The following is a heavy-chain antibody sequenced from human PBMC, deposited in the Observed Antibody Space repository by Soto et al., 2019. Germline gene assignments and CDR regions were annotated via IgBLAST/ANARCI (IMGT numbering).Heavy chain of an antibody. D-gene: IGHD6-13*01. CDR2: INPNSGGT. V-gene: IGHV1-2*04. Sequence: ASVKVSCKASGYTFTGYYMHWVRHAPGQGLEWMGWINPNSGGTNYAQKFQVWVAMTRDTSISTAYMELSRLRSDDTAVYYCASDGGQQKIGYIDYRGQGTRVNVSS. CDR3: ASDGGQQKIGYIDY. CDR1: GYTFTGYY. J-gene: IGHJ4*02.